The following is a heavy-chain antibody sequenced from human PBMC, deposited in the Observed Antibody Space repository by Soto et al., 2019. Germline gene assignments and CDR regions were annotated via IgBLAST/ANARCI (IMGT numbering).Heavy chain of an antibody. CDR3: ARGKMVYASRLYNFDY. V-gene: IGHV4-34*01. Sequence: PSETLSLTCAVYGVSFSGYYWSRIRQPPGKGLEWIGEINHSGSTNYNPSLKSRVTISVDTSKNQFSLKLSSVTAADTAVYYCARGKMVYASRLYNFDYWGQGTLVTVSS. CDR1: GVSFSGYY. J-gene: IGHJ4*02. CDR2: INHSGST. D-gene: IGHD2-8*01.